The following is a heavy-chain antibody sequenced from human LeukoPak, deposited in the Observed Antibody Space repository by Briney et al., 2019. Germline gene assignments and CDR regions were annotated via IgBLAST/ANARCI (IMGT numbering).Heavy chain of an antibody. CDR3: AKDLSKWGFYYGMDV. Sequence: GGSLRLSCAASGFTFDDYAMHWVRQAPGKGLEWVALINADAGSIYCADSLRGRFTISRDNRKSSLYLQMNSLRSEDTALYYCAKDLSKWGFYYGMDVWGPGTTVTVSS. CDR2: INADAGSI. D-gene: IGHD2-8*01. CDR1: GFTFDDYA. J-gene: IGHJ6*02. V-gene: IGHV3-43*02.